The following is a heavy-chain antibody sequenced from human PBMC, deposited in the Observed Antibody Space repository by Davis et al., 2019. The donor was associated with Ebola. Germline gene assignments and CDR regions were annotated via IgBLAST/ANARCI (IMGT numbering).Heavy chain of an antibody. Sequence: PSETLSFTCSVPGYSISSGYYWGWIRQPPGKGLEWIGSMYHSGSTYYNPSLESRLTISVDTSKNQISLKLRSVTAADTAVYYCARDWGTTVHAFDIWGQGTMVTVSS. CDR3: ARDWGTTVHAFDI. V-gene: IGHV4-38-2*02. CDR2: MYHSGST. D-gene: IGHD4-17*01. CDR1: GYSISSGYY. J-gene: IGHJ3*02.